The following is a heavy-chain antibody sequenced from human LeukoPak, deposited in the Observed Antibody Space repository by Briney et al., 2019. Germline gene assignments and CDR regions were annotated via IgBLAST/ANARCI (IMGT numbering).Heavy chain of an antibody. J-gene: IGHJ4*02. D-gene: IGHD6-19*01. CDR2: IKQDGSEK. CDR3: ARTYSSPYFDY. Sequence: GGPLRLSCAASGFTFSSYWMSWVRQAPGKGLEWVANIKQDGSEKYYVDSVKGRFTISRDNAKNSLYLQMNSLRAEDTAVYYCARTYSSPYFDYWGQGTLVTVSS. V-gene: IGHV3-7*01. CDR1: GFTFSSYW.